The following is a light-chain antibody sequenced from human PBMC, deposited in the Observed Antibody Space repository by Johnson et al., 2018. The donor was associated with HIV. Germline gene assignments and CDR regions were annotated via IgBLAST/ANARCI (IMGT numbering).Light chain of an antibody. CDR3: GTWDSSLSAVP. Sequence: QSVLTQPPSVSAAPGQKVTISCSGSSSNIGINYVSWFQQLPGTAPKLLIYDNDKRPSGIPDRFSGSKPGTSATLGITGLQTGDEADYYCGTWDSSLSAVPFGTGTKVTVL. V-gene: IGLV1-51*01. CDR1: SSNIGINY. J-gene: IGLJ1*01. CDR2: DND.